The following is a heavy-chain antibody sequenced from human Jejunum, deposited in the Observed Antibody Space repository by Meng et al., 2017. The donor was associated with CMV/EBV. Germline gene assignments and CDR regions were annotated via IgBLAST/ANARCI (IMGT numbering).Heavy chain of an antibody. CDR2: ISSSSAYI. D-gene: IGHD3-16*01. V-gene: IGHV3-21*02. Sequence: EVQLVESGGGLVKPGGSLRVSCAASGFAFSSYYMNWVRQAPGRGLEWISSISSSSAYIYYADSLKGRFTVSRDNARNSLYLQVNSLTGDDTAVYYCARVGKAGGIDSWGQGTLFTVSS. CDR3: ARVGKAGGIDS. J-gene: IGHJ4*02. CDR1: GFAFSSYY.